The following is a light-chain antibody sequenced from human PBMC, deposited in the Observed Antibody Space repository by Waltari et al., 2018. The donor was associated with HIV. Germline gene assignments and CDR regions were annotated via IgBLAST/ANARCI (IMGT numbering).Light chain of an antibody. CDR3: QQRSNWPYT. V-gene: IGKV3-11*01. CDR2: DAS. Sequence: EIVLTQSPATLSLSPGERATLSCRASQSVSRYLVWYQQKPGQAPSLLIYDASNRATGIPARFSGSGSGTDFTLTISSLEPEDFAVYYCQQRSNWPYTFGQGTKLEIK. CDR1: QSVSRY. J-gene: IGKJ2*01.